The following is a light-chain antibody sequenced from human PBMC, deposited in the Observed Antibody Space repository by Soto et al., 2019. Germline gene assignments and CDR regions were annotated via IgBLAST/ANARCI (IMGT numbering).Light chain of an antibody. Sequence: EIVLTQSPATLSLSPGERATLSFRASQTVSSYLAWYQQKPGQAPRLLIYDASNRATGIAARFSGSGSGTDFTLTISSLETEDFAVYYCQQRSRWPITFGHGTRLEIK. CDR1: QTVSSY. CDR2: DAS. V-gene: IGKV3-11*01. J-gene: IGKJ5*01. CDR3: QQRSRWPIT.